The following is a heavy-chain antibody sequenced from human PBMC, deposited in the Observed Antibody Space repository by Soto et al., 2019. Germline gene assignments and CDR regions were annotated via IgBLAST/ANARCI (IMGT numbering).Heavy chain of an antibody. CDR2: IYYSGST. J-gene: IGHJ6*02. V-gene: IGHV4-30-4*01. CDR1: GGSISSGDYY. CDR3: ARAPIQYYYDSSGSSRGMDV. Sequence: SETLSLTCTVSGGSISSGDYYWSWIRQPPGKGLEWIGYIYYSGSTYYNPSLKSRVTISVDTSKNQFSLKLSSVTAADTAVYYCARAPIQYYYDSSGSSRGMDVWGQGTSVTVSS. D-gene: IGHD3-22*01.